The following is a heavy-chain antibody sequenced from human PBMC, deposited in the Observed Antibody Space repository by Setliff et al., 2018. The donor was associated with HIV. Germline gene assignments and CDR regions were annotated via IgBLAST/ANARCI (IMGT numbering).Heavy chain of an antibody. Sequence: GGSLRLSCTASGFTFGEYAMSWVRQAPGEGLEWVGIIKSKAYGETTEYAASVKGRFTLSRDNTRNSLSLQLNSLQAEDTAIYYCARTRALTSRSHTLFHALDVWGRGTPVTVSS. D-gene: IGHD1-26*01. V-gene: IGHV3-49*04. J-gene: IGHJ6*02. CDR3: ARTRALTSRSHTLFHALDV. CDR2: IKSKAYGETT. CDR1: GFTFGEYA.